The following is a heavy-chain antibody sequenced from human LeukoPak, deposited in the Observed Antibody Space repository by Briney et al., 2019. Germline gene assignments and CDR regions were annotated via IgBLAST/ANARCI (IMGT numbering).Heavy chain of an antibody. D-gene: IGHD3-10*02. J-gene: IGHJ6*04. V-gene: IGHV3-48*03. Sequence: GGSLRLSCTASGFTFSSYEMNWVRQAPGKGLEWVSYISSSGSTIYYADSVKGRFTISRDNAKSSLYLQMNSLRAEDTAVYYCAELGITMIGGVWGKGTTVTISS. CDR2: ISSSGSTI. CDR1: GFTFSSYE. CDR3: AELGITMIGGV.